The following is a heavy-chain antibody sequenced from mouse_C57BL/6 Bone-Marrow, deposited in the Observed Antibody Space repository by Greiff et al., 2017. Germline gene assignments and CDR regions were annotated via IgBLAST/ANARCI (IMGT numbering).Heavy chain of an antibody. CDR2: ISSGGSYN. CDR3: ARHVTSPLYYFDY. V-gene: IGHV5-6*01. D-gene: IGHD2-12*01. J-gene: IGHJ2*01. Sequence: EVQVVESGGDLVKPGGSLKLSCAASGFTFSSYGMSWVRQTPDKRLEWVATISSGGSYNYYPDSVKGRFTISRDNAKNTLYLQMSSLKSEDTAMYYCARHVTSPLYYFDYWGQGTTLTVSS. CDR1: GFTFSSYG.